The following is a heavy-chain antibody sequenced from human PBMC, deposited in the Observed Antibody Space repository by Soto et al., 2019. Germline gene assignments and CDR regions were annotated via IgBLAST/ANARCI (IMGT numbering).Heavy chain of an antibody. CDR1: GGSFSGYY. CDR2: INHSGST. CDR3: ARDKITGLFDY. Sequence: SETLSLTCAVYGGSFSGYYWTWIRQPPGTGLEWIGEINHSGSTNYNPSLKSRVTISVDTSKNQFSLKLTSVTAADTAVYYCARDKITGLFDYWGQGTLVIGSS. D-gene: IGHD2-8*02. V-gene: IGHV4-34*01. J-gene: IGHJ4*01.